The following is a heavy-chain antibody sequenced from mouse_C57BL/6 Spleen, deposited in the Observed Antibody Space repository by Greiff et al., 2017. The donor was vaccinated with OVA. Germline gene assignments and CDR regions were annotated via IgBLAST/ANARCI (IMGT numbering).Heavy chain of an antibody. CDR3: ARESYSNYDAMDY. V-gene: IGHV5-4*01. CDR2: ISDGGSYT. CDR1: GFTFSSYA. D-gene: IGHD2-5*01. Sequence: EVKLMESGGGLVKPGGSLKLSCAASGFTFSSYAMSWVRQTPEKRLEWVATISDGGSYTYYPDNVKGRFTISRDNAKNNLYLQMSHLKSEDTAMYYCARESYSNYDAMDYWGQGTSVTVSS. J-gene: IGHJ4*01.